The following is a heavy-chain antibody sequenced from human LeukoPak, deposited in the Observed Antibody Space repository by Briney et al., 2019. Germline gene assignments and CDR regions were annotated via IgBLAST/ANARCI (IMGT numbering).Heavy chain of an antibody. CDR2: IKKDGSEK. V-gene: IGHV3-7*01. CDR3: ARGPSYGSRSDYLDY. J-gene: IGHJ4*02. D-gene: IGHD3-10*01. CDR1: GFTFSDHW. Sequence: GGSLILSCAASGFTFSDHWMSWVRQAPGKGLEWVADIKKDGSEKNQVDSVTISRDNAKNSLYLQMNSLRVEDTAVYYRARGPSYGSRSDYLDYWGQGTLVTVSS.